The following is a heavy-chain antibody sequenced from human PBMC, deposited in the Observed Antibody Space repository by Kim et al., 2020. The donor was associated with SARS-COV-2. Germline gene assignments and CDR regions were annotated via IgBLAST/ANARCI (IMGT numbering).Heavy chain of an antibody. CDR2: ISSSGSTI. V-gene: IGHV3-48*03. D-gene: IGHD2-2*01. CDR1: GFTFSSYE. CDR3: ATEQLLAVVDYFDY. J-gene: IGHJ4*02. Sequence: GGSLRLSCAASGFTFSSYEMNWVRQAPGKGLEWVSYISSSGSTIYYADSVKGRFTISRDNAKNSLYLQMNSLRAEDTAVYYCATEQLLAVVDYFDYWGQGTLVTVSS.